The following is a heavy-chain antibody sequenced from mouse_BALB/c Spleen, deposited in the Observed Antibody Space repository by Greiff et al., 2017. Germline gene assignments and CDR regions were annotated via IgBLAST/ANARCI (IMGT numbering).Heavy chain of an antibody. J-gene: IGHJ2*01. Sequence: EVQLVESGGGLVKPGGSLKLSCAASGFTFSSYAMSWVRQTPEKRLEWVATISSGGSYTYYPDSVKGRFTISRDNAKNTLYLQMSSLRSEDTAMYYCASPNSTMRYYFDYWGQGTTLTVSS. CDR3: ASPNSTMRYYFDY. V-gene: IGHV5-9-3*01. CDR2: ISSGGSYT. CDR1: GFTFSSYA. D-gene: IGHD4-1*02.